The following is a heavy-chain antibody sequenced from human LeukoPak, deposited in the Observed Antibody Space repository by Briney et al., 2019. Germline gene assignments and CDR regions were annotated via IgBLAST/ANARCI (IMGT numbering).Heavy chain of an antibody. Sequence: SETLSLTCAVYGGSFSGYYWSWIRQPPGEGLEWIGEINHSGSTNYNPSLKSRVTISVDTSKNQFSLKLSSVTAADTAVYYCAREHIAGATTFDYWGQGTLVTVSS. D-gene: IGHD1-26*01. J-gene: IGHJ4*02. CDR1: GGSFSGYY. CDR3: AREHIAGATTFDY. V-gene: IGHV4-34*01. CDR2: INHSGST.